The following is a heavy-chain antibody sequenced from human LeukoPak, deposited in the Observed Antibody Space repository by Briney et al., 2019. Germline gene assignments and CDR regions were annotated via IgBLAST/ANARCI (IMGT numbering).Heavy chain of an antibody. J-gene: IGHJ4*02. CDR2: IYPGDSDT. CDR3: ATPQVSGWNFDY. V-gene: IGHV5-51*01. Sequence: GESLKISCKGCGYRFTSYWIAWVRQMPGKGLEWMGSIYPGDSDTRYSPSFQGQVTISADKSITTAYLQWSSLKASDTAMYYCATPQVSGWNFDYWGQGTLVTVSS. D-gene: IGHD6-19*01. CDR1: GYRFTSYW.